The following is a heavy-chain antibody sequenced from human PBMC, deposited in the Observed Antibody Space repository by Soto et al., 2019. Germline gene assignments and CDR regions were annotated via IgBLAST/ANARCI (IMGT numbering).Heavy chain of an antibody. Sequence: QVQLQESGPGLVKPSETLSLTCTVSGGSISSYYWSWIRQLPGKGLEWIGYIYYSGSTNYNPSLKSRVTISVDTSKNQFSLKLSSVTAADTAVYYCARGGDIVVVPAANWFDPWGQGTLVTVSS. CDR1: GGSISSYY. CDR2: IYYSGST. D-gene: IGHD2-2*01. V-gene: IGHV4-59*01. J-gene: IGHJ5*02. CDR3: ARGGDIVVVPAANWFDP.